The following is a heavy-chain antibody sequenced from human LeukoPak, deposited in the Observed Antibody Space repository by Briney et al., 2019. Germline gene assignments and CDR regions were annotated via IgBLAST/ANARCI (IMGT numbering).Heavy chain of an antibody. CDR2: VFNDGSNQ. CDR1: KFTFSHYG. CDR3: AKDAERGFDYSNSLQK. Sequence: GGSLRLSCAASKFTFSHYGMHWIRQAPGKGLEWMAVVFNDGSNQYYADSVKGRFTVSRDNSQSMLYLQMSSLRPEDTAVYYCAKDAERGFDYSNSLQKWGQGTLVTVSS. J-gene: IGHJ4*02. D-gene: IGHD4-11*01. V-gene: IGHV3-33*03.